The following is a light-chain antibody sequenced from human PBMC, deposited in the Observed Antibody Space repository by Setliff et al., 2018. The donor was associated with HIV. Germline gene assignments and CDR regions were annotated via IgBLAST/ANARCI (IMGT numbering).Light chain of an antibody. V-gene: IGLV6-57*01. Sequence: NFMLTQPHSMSESPGKAVTISCTRSSGSIASTYVQWYQQRPGSSPTTVIYDNNERPSGVPDRFSGSIDSSTNSASLTISGLKTEDEADYYCQSYDTSNQGVFGGGTQRTVL. J-gene: IGLJ3*02. CDR3: QSYDTSNQGV. CDR2: DNN. CDR1: SGSIASTY.